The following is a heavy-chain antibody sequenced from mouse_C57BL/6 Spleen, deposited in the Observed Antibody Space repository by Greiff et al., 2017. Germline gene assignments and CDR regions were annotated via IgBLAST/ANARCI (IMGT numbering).Heavy chain of an antibody. CDR3: ARGKGYDYDEAWFAY. V-gene: IGHV1-69*01. CDR1: GYTFTSYW. D-gene: IGHD2-4*01. J-gene: IGHJ3*01. Sequence: QVQLQQPGAELVMPGASVKLSCKASGYTFTSYWMHWVKQRPGQGLEWIGEIDPSASYTNYNQKFTGKSTLTVDKSSSTAYMQLSSLTAEDSAVYYCARGKGYDYDEAWFAYWGQGTLVTVSA. CDR2: IDPSASYT.